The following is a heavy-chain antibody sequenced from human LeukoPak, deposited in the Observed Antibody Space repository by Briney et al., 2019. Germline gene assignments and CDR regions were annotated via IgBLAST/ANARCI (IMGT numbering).Heavy chain of an antibody. V-gene: IGHV4-59*01. CDR1: GDSIRSYY. Sequence: KPSETLSLTCTVSGDSIRSYYWSWIRQPPGKGLEWIGYIYYSGSTNYNPSLKSRVTISVDTSKNQFSLKLSSVTAADTAVYYCARDKKDYYDSSGYYYFAFDIWGQGTMVNVSS. J-gene: IGHJ3*02. CDR3: ARDKKDYYDSSGYYYFAFDI. CDR2: IYYSGST. D-gene: IGHD3-22*01.